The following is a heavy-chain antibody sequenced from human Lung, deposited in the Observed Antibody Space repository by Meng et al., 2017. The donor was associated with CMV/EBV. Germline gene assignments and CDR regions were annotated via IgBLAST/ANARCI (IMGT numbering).Heavy chain of an antibody. CDR3: AREPGRGAFDI. CDR1: GINFNTYW. D-gene: IGHD3-10*01. V-gene: IGHV3-74*01. J-gene: IGHJ3*02. Sequence: GGSLRLSCAVSGINFNTYWMHWVRQVPGKGLVWLSRIYSDGISTRYADSVKGRFTISRDNTKNTLYLQMKGLRAEDTAVYYCAREPGRGAFDIWGQGTMVTVSS. CDR2: IYSDGIST.